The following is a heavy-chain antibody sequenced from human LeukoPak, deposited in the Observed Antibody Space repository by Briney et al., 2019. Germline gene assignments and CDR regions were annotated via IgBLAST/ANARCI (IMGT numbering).Heavy chain of an antibody. V-gene: IGHV3-15*01. D-gene: IGHD1-26*01. CDR1: GFTFSNAW. CDR2: IKSKTDGGTT. J-gene: IGHJ3*02. Sequence: GGSLRLSCAASGFTFSNAWMSWVRQAPGKGLESVGRIKSKTDGGTTDYAAPVKGRFTISRDDSKNTLYLQMNSLRAEDTAVYYCAKDLLGRGTLYDAFDIWGQGTMVTVSS. CDR3: AKDLLGRGTLYDAFDI.